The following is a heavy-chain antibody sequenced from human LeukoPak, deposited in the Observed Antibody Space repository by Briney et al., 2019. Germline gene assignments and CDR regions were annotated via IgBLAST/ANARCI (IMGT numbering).Heavy chain of an antibody. CDR2: FFSNGKT. CDR3: ARDSGWELPPRLGVDY. V-gene: IGHV4-59*11. CDR1: GDSYTSPY. Sequence: SETLSLTCTVSGDSYTSPYWSWIRQPPGEGLEWVGSFFSNGKTYYNPSLNNRLIISGDTSKNQFSLTLMSVTAADTAVYYCARDSGWELPPRLGVDYWGQGTLVTVSS. D-gene: IGHD1-26*01. J-gene: IGHJ4*02.